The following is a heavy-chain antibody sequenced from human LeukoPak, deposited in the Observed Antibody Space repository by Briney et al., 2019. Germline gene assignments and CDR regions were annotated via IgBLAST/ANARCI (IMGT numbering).Heavy chain of an antibody. CDR3: ARVVTPNWFDP. J-gene: IGHJ5*02. Sequence: SETLSLTCTVSGGSISSSSYYWGWIRQPPGKGLEWIGSIYYNGSTYYNPSLKSRVTISVDTSKNQFSLKLSSVTAADTAVYYCARVVTPNWFDPWGQGTLVTVPS. CDR2: IYYNGST. V-gene: IGHV4-39*07. CDR1: GGSISSSSYY.